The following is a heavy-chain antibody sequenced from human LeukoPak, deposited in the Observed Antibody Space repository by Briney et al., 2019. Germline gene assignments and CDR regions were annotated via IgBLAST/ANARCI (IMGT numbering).Heavy chain of an antibody. CDR1: GFTFSSYA. CDR3: ARLYSEVAATLRGYYGMDV. V-gene: IGHV3-30-3*01. Sequence: GGSLRLSCAASGFTFSSYAMHWVRQAPGKGLEWVAVISYDGSNKYYADSVKGRFTISRDNSKNTLYLQMNSLRSEDTAVYYCARLYSEVAATLRGYYGMDVWGQGTTVTVSS. D-gene: IGHD2-15*01. CDR2: ISYDGSNK. J-gene: IGHJ6*02.